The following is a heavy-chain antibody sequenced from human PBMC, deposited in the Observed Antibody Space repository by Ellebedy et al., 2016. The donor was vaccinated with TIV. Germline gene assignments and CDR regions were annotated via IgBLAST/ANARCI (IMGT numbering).Heavy chain of an antibody. Sequence: GGSLRLSCAASGFTFSRHPISWVRQAPGKGLEWVSAISGTGDTSYSDSVKGRFTISSDNSKNTLYLQMNSLRAEDTAVYYCAKMNLDDPQGYWGPGTLVTVSS. D-gene: IGHD1-1*01. V-gene: IGHV3-23*01. CDR3: AKMNLDDPQGY. CDR1: GFTFSRHP. CDR2: ISGTGDT. J-gene: IGHJ4*02.